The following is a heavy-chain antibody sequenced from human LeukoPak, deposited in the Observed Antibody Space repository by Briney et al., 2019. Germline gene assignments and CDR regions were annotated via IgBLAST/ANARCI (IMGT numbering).Heavy chain of an antibody. CDR1: GGSFSGCY. CDR2: INHSGST. V-gene: IGHV4-34*01. CDR3: ASIFGVVTNDY. J-gene: IGHJ4*02. D-gene: IGHD3-3*01. Sequence: SGTLSLTCAVYGGSFSGCYWSWIRQPPGKGLEWIGEINHSGSTNYNPSLKSRVTISVDTSKNQFSLKLSSVTAADTAVYYCASIFGVVTNDYWGQGTLVTVSS.